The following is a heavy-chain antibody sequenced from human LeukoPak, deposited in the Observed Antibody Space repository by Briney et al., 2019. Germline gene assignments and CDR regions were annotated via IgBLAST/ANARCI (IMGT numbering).Heavy chain of an antibody. CDR3: ASRRRYYDILTGYYRDNDAFDI. Sequence: GGSLRLSCAASGFTFNLYGMTWVRQAPGKGLEWVSGISGSGAGTYYADSVKGRFTISRDNSKNALFLQMNSLRAEDTAVYYCASRRRYYDILTGYYRDNDAFDIWGQGTMVTVSS. J-gene: IGHJ3*02. CDR1: GFTFNLYG. CDR2: ISGSGAGT. V-gene: IGHV3-23*01. D-gene: IGHD3-9*01.